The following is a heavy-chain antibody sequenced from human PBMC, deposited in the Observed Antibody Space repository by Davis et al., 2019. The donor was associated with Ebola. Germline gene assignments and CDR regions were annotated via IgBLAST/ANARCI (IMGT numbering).Heavy chain of an antibody. CDR1: GGSSSNYF. Sequence: MPSETLSLTCAVYGGSSSNYFYSWIRQPPGNGLEWIGEINHSGSTNYNPSLKSRVTISVDTSKNQFSLRLSSVTAADTAVYYCASGRRLVQDYWGQGTLVTVSS. CDR3: ASGRRLVQDY. D-gene: IGHD6-13*01. J-gene: IGHJ4*02. CDR2: INHSGST. V-gene: IGHV4-34*01.